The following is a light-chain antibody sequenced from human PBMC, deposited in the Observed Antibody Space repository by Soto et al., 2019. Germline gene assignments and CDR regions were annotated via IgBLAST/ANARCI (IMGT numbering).Light chain of an antibody. CDR1: QEINSY. Sequence: AIQLTQSPSSLSASIGDRVTITCRASQEINSYLACYQQKPGQAPNLLIYAASTLQSGVPSRFSGSGSGTDFTLTISCLQSEDFATYYCQQSYSTLITFGQGTRLEIK. V-gene: IGKV1-8*01. J-gene: IGKJ5*01. CDR3: QQSYSTLIT. CDR2: AAS.